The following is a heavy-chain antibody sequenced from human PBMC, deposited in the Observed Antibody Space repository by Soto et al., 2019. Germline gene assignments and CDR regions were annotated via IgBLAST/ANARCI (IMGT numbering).Heavy chain of an antibody. CDR2: IYHSGST. CDR3: AREDDSSGYSHNDY. J-gene: IGHJ4*02. D-gene: IGHD3-22*01. Sequence: PETLFLTCAVSGGSISSSNWWSWVRQPPGKGLEWIGEIYHSGSTNYNPSLKSRVTISVDKSKNQFSLKLSSVTAADTAVYYCAREDDSSGYSHNDYWGQGIMVTVS. V-gene: IGHV4-4*03. CDR1: GGSISSSNW.